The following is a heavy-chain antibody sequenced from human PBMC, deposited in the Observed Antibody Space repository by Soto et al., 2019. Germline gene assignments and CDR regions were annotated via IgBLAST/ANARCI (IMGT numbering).Heavy chain of an antibody. V-gene: IGHV4-39*01. D-gene: IGHD3-3*01. CDR3: ARHSGAFLEWLPGPAYYYYGMDV. CDR1: GGSISSSSYY. CDR2: IYYSGST. J-gene: IGHJ6*02. Sequence: QLQLQESGPGLVKPSETLSLTCTVSGGSISSSSYYWGWIRQPPGKGLEWIGSIYYSGSTYYNPSLKSRVTISVDTSKNQFSLKLSSVTAADTAVYYCARHSGAFLEWLPGPAYYYYGMDVWGQGTTVTVSS.